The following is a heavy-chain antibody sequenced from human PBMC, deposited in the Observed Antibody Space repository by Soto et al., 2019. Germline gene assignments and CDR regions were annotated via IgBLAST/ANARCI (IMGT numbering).Heavy chain of an antibody. CDR3: ASSQKGYNWNYFDH. Sequence: SETLSLTCAVSGGSLSGSYYYWGWLRQSPGRGPELIGSVFYTGFTSYNPSLESRVSVSVDTSKNQFSLKVSAVTAADTAVYYCASSQKGYNWNYFDHWGEGALVTVSS. CDR1: GGSLSGSYYY. J-gene: IGHJ4*02. V-gene: IGHV4-39*01. D-gene: IGHD1-20*01. CDR2: VFYTGFT.